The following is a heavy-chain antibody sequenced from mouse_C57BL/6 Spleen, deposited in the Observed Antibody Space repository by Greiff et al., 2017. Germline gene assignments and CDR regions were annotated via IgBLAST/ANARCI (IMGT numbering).Heavy chain of an antibody. J-gene: IGHJ1*03. CDR1: GFSFNTYA. CDR3: VSFYGYYSYWYFDV. CDR2: IRSKSNNYAT. V-gene: IGHV10-1*01. Sequence: EVQLVESGGGLVQPKGSLKLSCAASGFSFNTYAMNWVRQAPGKGLEWVARIRSKSNNYATYYADSVKNRFTISRDDSESMLYLQMYYLKSAVSSMYYCVSFYGYYSYWYFDVWGTGTTVTVSS. D-gene: IGHD2-3*01.